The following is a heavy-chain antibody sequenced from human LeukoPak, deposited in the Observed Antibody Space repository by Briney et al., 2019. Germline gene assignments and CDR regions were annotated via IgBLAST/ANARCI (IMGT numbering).Heavy chain of an antibody. CDR2: IYYSGST. Sequence: SETLSLTCTVSGGSISSTSYYWGWIRQPPGKGLEWIGSIYYSGSTYYNPSLKSRVTISVDTSKNQFSLKLSSVTAADTAVYYCAILTTPGWFNPWGQGTLVTVSS. D-gene: IGHD1-1*01. V-gene: IGHV4-39*07. J-gene: IGHJ5*02. CDR3: AILTTPGWFNP. CDR1: GGSISSTSYY.